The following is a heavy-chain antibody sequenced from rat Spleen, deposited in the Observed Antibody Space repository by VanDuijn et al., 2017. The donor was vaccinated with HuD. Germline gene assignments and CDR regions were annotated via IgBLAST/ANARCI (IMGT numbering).Heavy chain of an antibody. CDR3: TRDRILRSTGFDY. CDR2: ISTSGGST. J-gene: IGHJ2*01. V-gene: IGHV5-27*01. CDR1: GFTFSNYD. Sequence: EVQLVESGGGLMQPGGSLKLSCAASGFTFSNYDMAWVRQAPTKGLEWVASISTSGGSTYYRDSVKGRFTISRDNAKSTLYLQMDSLRSEDTATYYCTRDRILRSTGFDYWGQGVMVTVSS. D-gene: IGHD1-6*01.